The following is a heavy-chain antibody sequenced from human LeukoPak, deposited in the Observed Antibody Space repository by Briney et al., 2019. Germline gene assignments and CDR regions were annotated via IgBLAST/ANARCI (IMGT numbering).Heavy chain of an antibody. J-gene: IGHJ3*02. Sequence: ASVTVSCKAFGYTFTSNYMHWVRQAPGQGPEWMGVISPSGGSTTYAQKFQGRVTLTRDTSTSTVYMELSSLRSEDTAVYYCARGRNYYDSSRYYYEGDAFDIWGQGTMVTVSS. D-gene: IGHD3-22*01. CDR1: GYTFTSNY. V-gene: IGHV1-46*01. CDR2: ISPSGGST. CDR3: ARGRNYYDSSRYYYEGDAFDI.